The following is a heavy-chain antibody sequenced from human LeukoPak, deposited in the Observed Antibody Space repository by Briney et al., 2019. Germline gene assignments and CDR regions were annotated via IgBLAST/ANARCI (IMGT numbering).Heavy chain of an antibody. V-gene: IGHV4-4*07. Sequence: SQTLSLTCNVSGASMSDNYWSWIRQRAGRGQEWLGRISPRGNTYYNPSLNSRVTISLDTSANQFSLKLRSVTAADTAGYYCARGGHSYGTFDSWGRGALVTVSS. CDR1: GASMSDNY. CDR2: ISPRGNT. CDR3: ARGGHSYGTFDS. J-gene: IGHJ4*02. D-gene: IGHD1-7*01.